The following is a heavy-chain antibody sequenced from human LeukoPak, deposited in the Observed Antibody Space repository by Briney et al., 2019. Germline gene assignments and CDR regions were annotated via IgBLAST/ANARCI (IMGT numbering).Heavy chain of an antibody. CDR3: ATSRVFDY. J-gene: IGHJ4*02. CDR2: INSAGDNI. V-gene: IGHV3-11*04. Sequence: SGGSLRLSCVASGFTFSDYFMSWIRQAPGKGLEWLSFINSAGDNIYYADSVKGRFTISRDNAKKTLYLEMNSLRMEDTAIYYCATSRVFDYWGQGTLVTVSS. CDR1: GFTFSDYF.